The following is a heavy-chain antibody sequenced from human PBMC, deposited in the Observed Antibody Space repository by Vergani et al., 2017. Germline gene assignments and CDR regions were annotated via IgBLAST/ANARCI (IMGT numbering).Heavy chain of an antibody. D-gene: IGHD3-22*01. CDR3: ASLTGLGSSGYYYYYYYIDV. V-gene: IGHV4-34*01. CDR1: GGSFSGYY. J-gene: IGHJ6*03. CDR2: INHSGST. Sequence: QVQLQQWGAGLLKPSETLSLTCAVYGGSFSGYYWSWIRQPPGKGLEWIGEINHSGSTNYNPSLKSRVTISVDTSTNQFSLKLSSVTAADTAVYYCASLTGLGSSGYYYYYYYIDVWGKGTTVTVSS.